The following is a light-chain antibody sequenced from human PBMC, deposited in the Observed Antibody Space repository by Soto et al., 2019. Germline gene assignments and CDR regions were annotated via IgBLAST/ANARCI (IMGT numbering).Light chain of an antibody. Sequence: SYELTQPPSVSVSPGQTASITCSGDKLGDRYACWYQQKPGQSPVLVIYQDNKRPSGIPERFSGSNSGNTATLTISGTQAMDEADYYCQAWDSSTLVFGGGTKVTVL. V-gene: IGLV3-1*01. CDR1: KLGDRY. J-gene: IGLJ2*01. CDR2: QDN. CDR3: QAWDSSTLV.